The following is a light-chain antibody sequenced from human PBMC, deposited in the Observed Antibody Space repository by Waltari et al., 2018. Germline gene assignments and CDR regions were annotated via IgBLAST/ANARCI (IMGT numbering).Light chain of an antibody. CDR3: QQLDSYPLA. CDR1: QGITSH. V-gene: IGKV1-9*01. Sequence: IQLTQSPSFLSASVGDRVTITCRASQGITSHLAWYQQRPGKAPKPLIYAASTLHSGVSSRFSGSGSGTDFTLTINSLQPEDFATYYCQQLDSYPLAFGGGTRVEIK. J-gene: IGKJ4*01. CDR2: AAS.